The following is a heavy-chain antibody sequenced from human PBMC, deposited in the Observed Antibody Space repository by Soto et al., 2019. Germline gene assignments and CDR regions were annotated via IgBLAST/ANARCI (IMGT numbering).Heavy chain of an antibody. D-gene: IGHD5-18*01. J-gene: IGHJ5*02. Sequence: SETLSLTCTVSGGSVSSGSYYWSWIRQPPGKGLEWIGYIYYSGSTNYNPSLKSRVTISVDTSKNQFSLKLSSVTAADTAVYYCAAEERIQLWLQNWFDPWGQGTLVTVSS. CDR3: AAEERIQLWLQNWFDP. CDR1: GGSVSSGSYY. CDR2: IYYSGST. V-gene: IGHV4-61*01.